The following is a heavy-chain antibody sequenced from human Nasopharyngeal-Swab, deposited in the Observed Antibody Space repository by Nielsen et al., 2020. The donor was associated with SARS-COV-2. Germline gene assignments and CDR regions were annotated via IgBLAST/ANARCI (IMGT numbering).Heavy chain of an antibody. D-gene: IGHD3-3*01. CDR2: IYSGGSST. CDR3: AKAVGAITIFGVVIKKAHGMDV. V-gene: IGHV3-23*03. J-gene: IGHJ6*02. Sequence: VRQAPGKGLEWVSVIYSGGSSTYYADSVKGRFTISRDNSKSTLYLQMNSLRAEDTAVYYCAKAVGAITIFGVVIKKAHGMDVWGQGTTVTVSS.